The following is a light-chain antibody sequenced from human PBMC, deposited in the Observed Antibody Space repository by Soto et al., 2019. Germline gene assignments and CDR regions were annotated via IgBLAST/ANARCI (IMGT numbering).Light chain of an antibody. CDR3: SSYTSRGTYV. CDR1: SSDLTYNS. V-gene: IGLV2-14*01. CDR2: DVS. Sequence: QSALTQPASVSGSLGQSISISCTEDSSDLTYNSVSWYQHHPHKAPKLIIYDVSYRPSGVSTRFSGSQSAGSASLTISGLQAEDEADYYCSSYTSRGTYVFGTGTKVTVL. J-gene: IGLJ1*01.